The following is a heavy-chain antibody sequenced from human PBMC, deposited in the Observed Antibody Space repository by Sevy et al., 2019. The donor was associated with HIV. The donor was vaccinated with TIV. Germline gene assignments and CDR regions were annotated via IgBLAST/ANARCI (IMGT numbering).Heavy chain of an antibody. CDR1: GLTFSTYG. CDR3: AKDQGGYNYAPGY. J-gene: IGHJ4*02. Sequence: GGSLRLSCAASGLTFSTYGMHWVRQAPGKGLEWVAVISYDGIIQYYADPVKGRFTVSRDNSKNTLYLQMNSLRAEDSAVYYCAKDQGGYNYAPGYWGQGTLVTVSS. CDR2: ISYDGIIQ. D-gene: IGHD5-18*01. V-gene: IGHV3-30*18.